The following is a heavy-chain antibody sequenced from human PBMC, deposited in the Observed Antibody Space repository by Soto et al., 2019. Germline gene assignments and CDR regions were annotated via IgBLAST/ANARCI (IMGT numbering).Heavy chain of an antibody. CDR3: ARWGGGDYEYYYYGMDV. V-gene: IGHV3-11*01. D-gene: IGHD4-17*01. J-gene: IGHJ6*02. CDR1: GFTFSDYY. Sequence: QVQLVESGGGLVKPGGSLRLSCAASGFTFSDYYMSWIRQAPGKGLEWVSYISSSGSTIYYADSVKGRFTISRDNAKNSLQLQKNSRRAEATAVYYCARWGGGDYEYYYYGMDVWGQGTTVTVSS. CDR2: ISSSGSTI.